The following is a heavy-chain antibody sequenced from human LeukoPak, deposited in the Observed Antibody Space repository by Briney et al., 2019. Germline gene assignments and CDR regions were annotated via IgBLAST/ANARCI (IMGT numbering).Heavy chain of an antibody. CDR1: GYTFTGYY. J-gene: IGHJ4*02. V-gene: IGHV1-2*02. CDR3: ARVEGAMAWADY. CDR2: INPNSGGT. D-gene: IGHD1-26*01. Sequence: ASVKVSCKASGYTFTGYYMHWVRQAPGQGLEWMGWINPNSGGTNYAQKFQSRVTMTRDTSISTAYMELSRLRSDDTAVYYCARVEGAMAWADYWGQGTLVTVSS.